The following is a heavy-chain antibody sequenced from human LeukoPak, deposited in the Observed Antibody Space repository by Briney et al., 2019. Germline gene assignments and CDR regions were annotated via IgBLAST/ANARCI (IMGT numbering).Heavy chain of an antibody. Sequence: SETLSLTCTVSSDSISTSNYYWGWVRQPPGKALEWIGNIFYSGSTYYSRSLKSRVTISLDTSRNQFSLKLSSVTAADTAVYYCAREPDDSIAAAGTGYYFDYWGQGTLVTVSS. J-gene: IGHJ4*02. D-gene: IGHD6-13*01. V-gene: IGHV4-39*07. CDR1: SDSISTSNYY. CDR3: AREPDDSIAAAGTGYYFDY. CDR2: IFYSGST.